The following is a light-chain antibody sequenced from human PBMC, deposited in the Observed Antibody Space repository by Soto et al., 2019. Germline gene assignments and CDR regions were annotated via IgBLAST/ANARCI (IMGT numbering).Light chain of an antibody. V-gene: IGKV1-39*01. J-gene: IGKJ3*01. CDR2: AAS. CDR1: QSISSY. Sequence: DIEITKYTSSLSASVGDRVTITCRASQSISSYLNWYQQKPGKAPKLLIYAASSLQSGVPSRFSGSGSGTDFTLTISSLQPEDFATYYCQQSYSTPLFTFGPGTKVDIK. CDR3: QQSYSTPLFT.